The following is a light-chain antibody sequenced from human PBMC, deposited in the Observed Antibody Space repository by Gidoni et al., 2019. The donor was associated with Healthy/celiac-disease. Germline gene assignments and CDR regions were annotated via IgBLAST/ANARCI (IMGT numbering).Light chain of an antibody. CDR1: QGISSY. V-gene: IGKV1-9*01. J-gene: IGKJ3*01. Sequence: ILLTHSPSFLSASVGDRVTITCRASQGISSYLAWYQQKPGKGPKLLIYAASTLQSGVPSRFSGSGSGTEFTLTISSLQPEDFATYYCQQLNSYHLFTFGPGTKVDIK. CDR2: AAS. CDR3: QQLNSYHLFT.